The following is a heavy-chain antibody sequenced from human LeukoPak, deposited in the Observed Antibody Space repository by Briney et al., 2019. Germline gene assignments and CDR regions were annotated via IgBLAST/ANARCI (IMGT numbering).Heavy chain of an antibody. J-gene: IGHJ4*02. CDR1: GYTFTGYY. CDR3: ARAGAVVVAATYFDY. D-gene: IGHD2-15*01. CDR2: INPNSGGT. Sequence: ASVKVSCKASGYTFTGYYMHWVRQAPGQGLEWMGWINPNSGGTNYAQKFQGRVTMTRDTSISTAYMELSRLRSDDTAVYYCARAGAVVVAATYFDYWGQGTLVTVSS. V-gene: IGHV1-2*02.